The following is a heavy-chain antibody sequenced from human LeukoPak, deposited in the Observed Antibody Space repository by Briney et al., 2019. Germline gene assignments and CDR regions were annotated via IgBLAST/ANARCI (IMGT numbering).Heavy chain of an antibody. V-gene: IGHV3-30*18. CDR3: AKDAQDIVVVPAAIHYYYYYGMDV. Sequence: PGRSLRLSCAASGFTFSSYGMHWVRQAPGKGLEWVAVMSYDGSNKYYADSVKGRFTISRGNSKNTLYLQMNSLRAEDTAVYYCAKDAQDIVVVPAAIHYYYYYGMDVWGQGTTVTVSS. CDR1: GFTFSSYG. D-gene: IGHD2-2*01. CDR2: MSYDGSNK. J-gene: IGHJ6*02.